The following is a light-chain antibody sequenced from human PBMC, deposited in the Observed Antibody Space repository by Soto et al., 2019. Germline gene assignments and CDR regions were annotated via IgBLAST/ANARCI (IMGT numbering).Light chain of an antibody. Sequence: EIVLTQSPANLFLSPGERATLSCRASQSVSSYLAWYQQKPGQAPRLLIYDASNRATGIPARFSGSGSGTDFTLTISSLEPEDFAVYYCQQRSNWPRTFGQGTKVDIK. J-gene: IGKJ1*01. CDR3: QQRSNWPRT. V-gene: IGKV3-11*01. CDR1: QSVSSY. CDR2: DAS.